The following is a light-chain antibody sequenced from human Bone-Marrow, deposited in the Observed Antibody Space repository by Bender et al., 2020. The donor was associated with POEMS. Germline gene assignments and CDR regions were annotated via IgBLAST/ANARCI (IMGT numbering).Light chain of an antibody. V-gene: IGLV2-23*02. CDR2: EVS. Sequence: QSALTQPASVSGSPGQSITISCTGSSGDVGGYNLVSWYQQHPGKAPKLMIYEVSKRPSGVSNGFSGSKSGNTASLTISGLQPEDEADYYCCSYAGSSTWVFGGGTKLTVL. CDR1: SGDVGGYNL. CDR3: CSYAGSSTWV. J-gene: IGLJ3*02.